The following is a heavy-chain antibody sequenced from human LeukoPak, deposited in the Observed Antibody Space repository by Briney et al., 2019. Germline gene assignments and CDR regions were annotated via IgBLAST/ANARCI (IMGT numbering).Heavy chain of an antibody. CDR2: IDPNSGGT. Sequence: ASVKVSCKASGYTFTDYYMHWVQQAPGQGLEWMGWIDPNSGGTKYAQRFRGRVTMTRDTSITTAYMELSRLRSDDTAVYYCARGGPSPTTVTSNWYFDLWGRGTLVTVSS. D-gene: IGHD4-11*01. CDR1: GYTFTDYY. V-gene: IGHV1-2*02. J-gene: IGHJ2*01. CDR3: ARGGPSPTTVTSNWYFDL.